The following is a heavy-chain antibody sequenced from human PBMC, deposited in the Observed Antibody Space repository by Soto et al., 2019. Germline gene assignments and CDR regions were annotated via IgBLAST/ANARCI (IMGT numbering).Heavy chain of an antibody. Sequence: DLEWLAHIFSNDEKSYSTSLKSRLTISKDTSKSQVVLTMTNMDPVDTATYYCARINYGWDNWFDPWGQGTLVTVSS. CDR3: ARINYGWDNWFDP. CDR2: IFSNDEK. D-gene: IGHD4-17*01. J-gene: IGHJ5*02. V-gene: IGHV2-26*01.